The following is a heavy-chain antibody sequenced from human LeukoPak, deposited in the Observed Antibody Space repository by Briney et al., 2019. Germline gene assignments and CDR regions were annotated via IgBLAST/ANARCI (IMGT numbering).Heavy chain of an antibody. Sequence: SETLSLTCTVSGASISSYYWSWIRQPPGKGLEWIEYIYYSGTPNYNPSLKSRVTISADTSKNQFSLRLSSVTAADTAVYYCARAGASDSGWPFDYWGQGTLVTVSS. D-gene: IGHD6-19*01. J-gene: IGHJ4*02. CDR1: GASISSYY. V-gene: IGHV4-59*01. CDR2: IYYSGTP. CDR3: ARAGASDSGWPFDY.